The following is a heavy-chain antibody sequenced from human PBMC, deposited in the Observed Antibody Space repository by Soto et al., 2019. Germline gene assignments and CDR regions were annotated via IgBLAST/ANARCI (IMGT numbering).Heavy chain of an antibody. CDR3: ARVSSSRDIWRYGVGGIDDCYYGDV. Sequence: EVXLVXSXGDLVQPGGSLRLSCAASGFMFSSYCMSWVRQAPGQGPXXXXXIKQDGSERYYVDPVKGRFTISRDNAKNSVYLQMTVHXPKDRPVHDGARVSSSRDIWRYGVGGIDDCYYGDVGGKATTVTVSS. CDR2: IKQDGSER. V-gene: IGHV3-7*04. J-gene: IGHJ6*03. D-gene: IGHD2-15*01. CDR1: GFMFSSYC.